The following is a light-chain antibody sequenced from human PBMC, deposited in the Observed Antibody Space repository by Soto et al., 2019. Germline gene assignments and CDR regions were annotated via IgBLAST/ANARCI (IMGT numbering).Light chain of an antibody. CDR3: SSYTSSSSVV. CDR2: DVS. Sequence: QSALTQHASVSGCAGQSITISCTGTNSDVGGYNYVSWYQQHPGKAPKLMIYDVSNRPSGVSNRFSGSKSGNTASLTISGLQAEDEADYYCSSYTSSSSVVFGGGTKLTVL. CDR1: NSDVGGYNY. V-gene: IGLV2-14*01. J-gene: IGLJ2*01.